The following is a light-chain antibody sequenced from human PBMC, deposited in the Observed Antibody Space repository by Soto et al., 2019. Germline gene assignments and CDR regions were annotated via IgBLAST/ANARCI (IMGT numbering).Light chain of an antibody. V-gene: IGLV2-23*01. CDR2: EGS. CDR1: SSDVGSSNL. Sequence: QSALTQPASVSGSPGQSITISCTGTSSDVGSSNLVSWYQQHPGKAPKVMIYEGSKRPSGVSNRFSGSKSGNTASLTISGLQAEDEADYYCSSYAGSSTYVFGTGTKLTVL. CDR3: SSYAGSSTYV. J-gene: IGLJ1*01.